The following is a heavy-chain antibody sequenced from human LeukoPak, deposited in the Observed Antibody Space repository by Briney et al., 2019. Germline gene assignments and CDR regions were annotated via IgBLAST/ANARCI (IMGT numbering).Heavy chain of an antibody. D-gene: IGHD3-16*01. Sequence: GGSLRLSCAASGFTFSGSWMSWVRQAPGRGLEWVANIKQDGSEKYYVDSVKGRFTISRDNGKKSLFLQVNSLRVEDTAVYYCARDGRGGYLDYWGQGTLVTVSS. CDR3: ARDGRGGYLDY. CDR1: GFTFSGSW. V-gene: IGHV3-7*01. CDR2: IKQDGSEK. J-gene: IGHJ4*02.